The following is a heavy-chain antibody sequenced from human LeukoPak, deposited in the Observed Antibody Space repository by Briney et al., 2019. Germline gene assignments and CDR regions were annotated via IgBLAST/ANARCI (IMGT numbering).Heavy chain of an antibody. Sequence: GSLRLSCAASGFTFSSYAMSWVRQAPGKGLEWVPAISGSGGSTYYADSVKGRFTISRDNSKNTLYLQMNSLRAEDTAVYYCAKDGMSSGSFDYWGQGTLVTVSS. D-gene: IGHD6-25*01. V-gene: IGHV3-23*01. CDR1: GFTFSSYA. J-gene: IGHJ4*02. CDR3: AKDGMSSGSFDY. CDR2: ISGSGGST.